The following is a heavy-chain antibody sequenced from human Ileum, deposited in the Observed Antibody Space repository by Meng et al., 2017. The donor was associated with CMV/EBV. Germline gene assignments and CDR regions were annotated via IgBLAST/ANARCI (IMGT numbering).Heavy chain of an antibody. CDR1: GDIFANLA. D-gene: IGHD3-22*01. CDR2: IAPYNGNT. V-gene: IGHV1-18*01. J-gene: IGHJ4*02. CDR3: AKYDRTASFFDY. Sequence: ASVKISSKGSGDIFANLAIAWVRQAPGQGLEWMGWIAPYNGNTDLAQTYQGRVTITTDTSTSTAYMDLRSLRPDDTAVYYCAKYDRTASFFDYWGQGTLVTVSS.